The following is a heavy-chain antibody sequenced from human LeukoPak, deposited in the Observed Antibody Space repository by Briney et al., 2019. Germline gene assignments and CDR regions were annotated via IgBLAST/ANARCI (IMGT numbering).Heavy chain of an antibody. CDR3: AREDAVSSDDAFDL. Sequence: SGTLALPCSVSDGSLNTFSDYRGWARQPPGPGLEWIGRVYYTGSTYYNAPFKRRVTISIDTSKNQFSLSLSAVTAADTAMYYCAREDAVSSDDAFDLWGQGTMVTVS. D-gene: IGHD6-19*01. V-gene: IGHV4-39*07. CDR1: DGSLNTFSDY. CDR2: VYYTGST. J-gene: IGHJ3*01.